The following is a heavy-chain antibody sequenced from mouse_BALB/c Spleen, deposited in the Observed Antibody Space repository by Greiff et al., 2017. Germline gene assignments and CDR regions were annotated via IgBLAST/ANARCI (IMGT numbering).Heavy chain of an antibody. CDR3: AREGNHFAY. CDR1: GFTFSSFG. J-gene: IGHJ3*01. V-gene: IGHV5-17*02. CDR2: ISSGSSTI. D-gene: IGHD2-1*01. Sequence: EVQLVESGGGLVQPGGSRKLSCAASGFTFSSFGMHWVRQAPEKGLEWVAYISSGSSTIYYADTVKGRFTISRDNPKNTLFLQMTSLRSEDTAMYYCAREGNHFAYWGQGTLVTVSA.